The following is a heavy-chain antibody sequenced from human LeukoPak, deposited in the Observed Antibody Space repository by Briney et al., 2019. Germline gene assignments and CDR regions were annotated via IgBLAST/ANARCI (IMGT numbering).Heavy chain of an antibody. V-gene: IGHV1-58*01. CDR3: AAAMTTVTMVDY. CDR1: GFTFTSSA. Sequence: SVNVSCKASGFTFTSSAVQWVRQARGQRLEWIGWIVVGSGNTNYAQKFQERVTITRDMSTSTAYMQLSSLRSEDTAVYYCAAAMTTVTMVDYWGEGTLVTVSS. J-gene: IGHJ4*02. CDR2: IVVGSGNT. D-gene: IGHD4-17*01.